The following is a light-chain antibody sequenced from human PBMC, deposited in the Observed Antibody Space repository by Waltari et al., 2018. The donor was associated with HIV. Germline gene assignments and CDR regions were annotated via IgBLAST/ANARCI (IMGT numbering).Light chain of an antibody. Sequence: EIVLTQSPATLSLSPGEGAVLSCRASQSVSNSYVAWYQQKVGQAPSLLIYGASRRAIGIPDRFSGSGSGTDFTLTISGLEPEDFAAYYCQQYGSSPITFGQGTRLEIK. V-gene: IGKV3-20*01. CDR1: QSVSNSY. J-gene: IGKJ5*01. CDR2: GAS. CDR3: QQYGSSPIT.